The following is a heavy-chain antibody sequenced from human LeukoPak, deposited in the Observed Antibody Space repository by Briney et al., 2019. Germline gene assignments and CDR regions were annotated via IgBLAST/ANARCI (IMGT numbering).Heavy chain of an antibody. V-gene: IGHV4-34*01. J-gene: IGHJ6*03. CDR3: ARALGVYCSSTSCYEYYYYYYMDV. CDR2: INHSGST. Sequence: SETLSLTCAVYGGSFSGYYWSWIRQPPGKGLEWIGEINHSGSTNYNPSLKSRVTVSVDTSKNQFSLKLSSVTAADTAVYYCARALGVYCSSTSCYEYYYYYYMDVWGKGTTVTVSS. D-gene: IGHD2-2*01. CDR1: GGSFSGYY.